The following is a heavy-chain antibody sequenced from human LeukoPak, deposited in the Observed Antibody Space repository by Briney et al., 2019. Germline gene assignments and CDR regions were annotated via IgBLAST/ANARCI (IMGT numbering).Heavy chain of an antibody. J-gene: IGHJ5*02. CDR2: ITGSGVTI. CDR3: ARKYYYDSSGYWGFDP. D-gene: IGHD3-22*01. CDR1: GFTVSSCD. Sequence: PGGSLRLSCAAYGFTVSSCDMIWVRQVPGKGLEWVSSITGSGVTIYYADSVKGRFTIFRDNAKNLLYLQMNSLRAEDTAVYYCARKYYYDSSGYWGFDPWGQGTLVIVSS. V-gene: IGHV3-48*03.